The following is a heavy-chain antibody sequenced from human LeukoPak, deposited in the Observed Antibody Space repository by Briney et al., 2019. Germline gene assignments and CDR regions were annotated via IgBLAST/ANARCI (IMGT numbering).Heavy chain of an antibody. CDR2: INPNSGGT. V-gene: IGHV1-2*02. J-gene: IGHJ4*02. CDR1: GYTFTGYY. D-gene: IGHD5-18*01. CDR3: ARNLPGLHTAVDY. Sequence: ASVKVSCKASGYTFTGYYMHWVRQAPGQGLEWMGWINPNSGGTNYAQKFQGRVTMTRDTSISTAYMELSRLRSDDTALYCCARNLPGLHTAVDYWGQGTLVTVSS.